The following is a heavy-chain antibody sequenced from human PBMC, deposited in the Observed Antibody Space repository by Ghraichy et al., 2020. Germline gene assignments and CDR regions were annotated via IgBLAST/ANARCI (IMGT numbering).Heavy chain of an antibody. CDR2: ISGSDGST. CDR1: GFTFSSYA. V-gene: IGHV3-23*01. CDR3: AKDFQTTVTSYYYYGMDV. J-gene: IGHJ6*02. Sequence: GALRLSCAASGFTFSSYAMNWVRQAPGKGLEWVSSISGSDGSTYYADSVKGRFTISRDNSNNTLYLQMNSLRAEDTAVYYCAKDFQTTVTSYYYYGMDVWGQGTTVTVSS. D-gene: IGHD4-11*01.